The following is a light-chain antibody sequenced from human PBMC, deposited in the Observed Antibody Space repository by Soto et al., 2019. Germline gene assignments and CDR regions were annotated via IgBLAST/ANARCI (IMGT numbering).Light chain of an antibody. CDR3: QQYYSYPWT. CDR2: AAY. V-gene: IGKV1-8*01. J-gene: IGKJ1*01. CDR1: QDIHNY. Sequence: AIRMTQFPSSLSASTGDRVTITCRAGQDIHNYLAWYQQKPEKAPKLLIYAAYTLQSGVPSRFSGSGSGTDFTLTISSLQSEDFATYYCQQYYSYPWTFGQGTKVEIK.